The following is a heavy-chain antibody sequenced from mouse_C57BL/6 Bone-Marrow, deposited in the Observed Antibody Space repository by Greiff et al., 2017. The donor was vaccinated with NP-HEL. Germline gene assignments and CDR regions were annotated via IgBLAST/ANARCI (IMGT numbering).Heavy chain of an antibody. CDR3: ARRGRIPFAY. CDR2: IHPNSGST. CDR1: GYTFTSYW. J-gene: IGHJ3*01. Sequence: QVHVKQPGAELVKPGASVKLSCKASGYTFTSYWMHWVKQRPGQGLEWIGMIHPNSGSTNYNEKFKSKATLTVDKSSSTAYMQLSSLTSEDSAVYYCARRGRIPFAYWGQGTLVTVSA. V-gene: IGHV1-64*01.